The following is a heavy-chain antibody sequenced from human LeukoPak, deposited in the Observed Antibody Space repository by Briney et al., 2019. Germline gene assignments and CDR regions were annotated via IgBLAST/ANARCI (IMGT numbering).Heavy chain of an antibody. J-gene: IGHJ3*02. V-gene: IGHV3-33*01. D-gene: IGHD2-15*01. Sequence: GGSLRLSCAASGFTFSSYAMYWVRQAPGKGLEWVTIIWYDGSNKNYADSVKGRFTISRDNSKNTLYLQMNSLRAEDTAVYYCARGAYCSGGRCPGAIDIWGQGTMVTVSS. CDR2: IWYDGSNK. CDR1: GFTFSSYA. CDR3: ARGAYCSGGRCPGAIDI.